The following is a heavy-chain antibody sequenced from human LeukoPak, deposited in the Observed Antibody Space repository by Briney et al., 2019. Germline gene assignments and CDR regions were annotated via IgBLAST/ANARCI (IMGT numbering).Heavy chain of an antibody. D-gene: IGHD2-2*01. V-gene: IGHV3-53*01. J-gene: IGHJ4*02. Sequence: GGSLRLSCAPSGFHVRSNFMAWVRQAPGKGLEWVTVIYTGGSTYYADSVKGRFTISRDNSQNTVSLQMNSVRAEDTAMYYGVREVPQLLYYWGQGTLVSVSS. CDR1: GFHVRSNF. CDR2: IYTGGST. CDR3: VREVPQLLYY.